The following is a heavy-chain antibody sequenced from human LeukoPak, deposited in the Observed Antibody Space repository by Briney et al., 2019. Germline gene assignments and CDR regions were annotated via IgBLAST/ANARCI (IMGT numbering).Heavy chain of an antibody. CDR2: ISGSGANT. V-gene: IGHV3-23*01. J-gene: IGHJ4*02. D-gene: IGHD3-10*01. CDR3: AKDGETYYYGSGNYFDY. CDR1: GFTFSSYA. Sequence: GGSLRLSCVASGFTFSSYAMSWVRQAPGKGLEWVSSISGSGANTHYADSGKGRFTISRDNSKNPLYLQMNRLRAEDTAVYYCAKDGETYYYGSGNYFDYWGQGTLVTVSS.